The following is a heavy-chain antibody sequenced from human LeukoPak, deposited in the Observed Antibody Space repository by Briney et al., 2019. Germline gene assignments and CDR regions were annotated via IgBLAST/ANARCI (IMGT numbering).Heavy chain of an antibody. CDR3: TRPPYSDSSGYYSS. J-gene: IGHJ5*02. D-gene: IGHD3-22*01. V-gene: IGHV3-73*01. Sequence: PGGSLRLSCAASGFTFSGSAMHWVRQASGKGLEWVGRIRSKANSYATAYAASVKGRFTISRDDSKNTAYPQMNSLKTEDTAVYYCTRPPYSDSSGYYSSWGQGTLVTVSS. CDR1: GFTFSGSA. CDR2: IRSKANSYAT.